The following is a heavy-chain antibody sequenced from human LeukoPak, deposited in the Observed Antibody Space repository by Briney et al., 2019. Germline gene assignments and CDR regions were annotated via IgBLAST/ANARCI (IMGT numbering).Heavy chain of an antibody. D-gene: IGHD6-13*01. Sequence: ETLSLTCAVYGGSFSGYYWSWVRQAPGKGLEWVGRIKSKTDGGTTDYAAPVKGRFTISRDDSKNTLYLQMNSLKTEDTAVYYCTTERVGIAAANDYWGQGTLVTVSS. CDR2: IKSKTDGGTT. V-gene: IGHV3-15*01. CDR1: GGSFSGYY. J-gene: IGHJ4*02. CDR3: TTERVGIAAANDY.